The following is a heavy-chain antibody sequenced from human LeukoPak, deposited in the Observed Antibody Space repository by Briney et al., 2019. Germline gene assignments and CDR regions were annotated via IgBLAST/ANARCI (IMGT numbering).Heavy chain of an antibody. J-gene: IGHJ4*02. CDR1: GYTFTGYY. D-gene: IGHD1-14*01. CDR2: INPNSGGT. V-gene: IGHV1-2*04. CDR3: ARERGSEPSFGY. Sequence: ASVHVSCLASGYTFTGYYMHWVRPARGRGVAWMGWINPNSGGTNYAQKLQGWVTMTRDTPISTAYMVLSRLRSDDTAVYYCARERGSEPSFGYWGQGTLVTVSS.